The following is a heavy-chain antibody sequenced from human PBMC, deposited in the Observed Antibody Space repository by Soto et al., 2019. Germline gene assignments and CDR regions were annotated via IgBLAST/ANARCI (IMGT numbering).Heavy chain of an antibody. J-gene: IGHJ5*02. CDR2: IYPGDSDT. CDR1: GYSFTSYW. Sequence: GESLKISCNGSGYSFTSYWIGWVRQMPGKGLEWMGIIYPGDSDTRYSPSFQGQVTIAADKSISNAYLQWSSLKASDTAMYYCARGYCSGGSCYWFDPWGQGTLVTVSS. V-gene: IGHV5-51*01. D-gene: IGHD2-15*01. CDR3: ARGYCSGGSCYWFDP.